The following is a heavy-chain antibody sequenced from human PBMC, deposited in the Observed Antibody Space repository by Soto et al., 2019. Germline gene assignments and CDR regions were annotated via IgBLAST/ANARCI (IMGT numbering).Heavy chain of an antibody. J-gene: IGHJ6*02. CDR3: ARGGLVITDFYYGLDV. CDR2: ITPVFGTP. D-gene: IGHD3-9*01. CDR1: GGTFRTTA. Sequence: QVHLVQSGAEVKKPGSSVKVSCKISGGTFRTTAISWVRQAPGQGLEWMGEITPVFGTPDYAQMFQGRITITADESTSTVYMDLSSLRSEDTAVYYCARGGLVITDFYYGLDVWGQGTTVTVSS. V-gene: IGHV1-69*01.